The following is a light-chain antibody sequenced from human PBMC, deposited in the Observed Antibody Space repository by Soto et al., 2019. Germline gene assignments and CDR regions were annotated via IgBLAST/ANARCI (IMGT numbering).Light chain of an antibody. V-gene: IGKV3-15*01. CDR2: GAS. Sequence: EIVMTQSPATLSVSPGERATLSCRASQSVSNNLAWYQKKPGQAPRLLIYGASTRATGIPARFSGSGSGTEFTLTSSSLQSEDFALYYCQQYNNWWTFGQGTRVDIK. CDR3: QQYNNWWT. CDR1: QSVSNN. J-gene: IGKJ1*01.